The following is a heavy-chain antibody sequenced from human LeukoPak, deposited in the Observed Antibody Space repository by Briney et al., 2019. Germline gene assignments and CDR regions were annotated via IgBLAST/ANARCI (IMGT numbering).Heavy chain of an antibody. CDR2: TSFDGGNT. V-gene: IGHV3-30*03. J-gene: IGHJ4*02. CDR1: GFMFRAYG. CDR3: ARHEYSSNLFDY. Sequence: GRSLRLSCAASGFMFRAYGMHWVRQAPGKGLEWLAVTSFDGGNTYYAASVKGRFTISRDNSNNTLDLQMNSLRAEDTAVYYCARHEYSSNLFDYWGQGTLVTVSS. D-gene: IGHD6-6*01.